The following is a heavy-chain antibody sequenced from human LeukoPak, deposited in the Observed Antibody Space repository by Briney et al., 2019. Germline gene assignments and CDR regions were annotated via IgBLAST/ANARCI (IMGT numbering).Heavy chain of an antibody. CDR2: INHSGST. Sequence: TSETLSLTCAVYGGSFSGYYWSWIRQPPGKGLEWIGEINHSGSTNYNPSLKSRVTISVDTSKNQFSLKLSSVTAADTAVYYCARGKGGGYSSSWYGYYYYYMDVWGKGTTVTVSS. V-gene: IGHV4-34*01. J-gene: IGHJ6*03. D-gene: IGHD6-13*01. CDR3: ARGKGGGYSSSWYGYYYYYMDV. CDR1: GGSFSGYY.